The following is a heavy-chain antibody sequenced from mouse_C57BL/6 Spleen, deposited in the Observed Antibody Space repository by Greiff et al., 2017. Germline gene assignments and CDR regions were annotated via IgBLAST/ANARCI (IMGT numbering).Heavy chain of an antibody. CDR1: GYTLTSYW. J-gene: IGHJ3*01. D-gene: IGHD4-1*01. CDR2: IDPSDSYT. V-gene: IGHV1-69*01. CDR3: ARAGTWGFAY. Sequence: VQLQQPGAELVMPGASVKLSCKASGYTLTSYWMHWVKQRPGQGLEWIGEIDPSDSYTNYNQKFKGKSTLTVDKSSSTAYMQLSSLTSEDSAVYYCARAGTWGFAYWGQGTLVTVSA.